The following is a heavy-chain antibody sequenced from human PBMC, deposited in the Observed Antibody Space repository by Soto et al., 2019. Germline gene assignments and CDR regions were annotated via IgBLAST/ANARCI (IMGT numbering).Heavy chain of an antibody. J-gene: IGHJ3*02. CDR3: ARFDYSDYPDAFDI. CDR1: GGSISSYY. V-gene: IGHV4-59*01. D-gene: IGHD4-17*01. Sequence: APTCTVSGGSISSYYCSSIRQPPAKGRERIGYIYYSGSTNYHPSLKIRVTISVDTSKNQFSLKLSSVTAADTALYYSARFDYSDYPDAFDIWGQGTMVTVSS. CDR2: IYYSGST.